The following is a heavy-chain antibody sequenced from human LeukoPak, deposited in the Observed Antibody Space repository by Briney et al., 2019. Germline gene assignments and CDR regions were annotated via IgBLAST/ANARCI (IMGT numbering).Heavy chain of an antibody. J-gene: IGHJ5*02. D-gene: IGHD1-1*01. CDR1: GYIFTAYY. CDR3: ARDHATGTGWFDP. V-gene: IGHV1-2*02. Sequence: ASVKVSCKASGYIFTAYYIQWVRQAPGQGLEWVGWINVNSGGSNTAQKFHGRVTMTRDTSISTAYMELSRLRPDDTAVYYCARDHATGTGWFDPWGQGTLVSVSS. CDR2: INVNSGGS.